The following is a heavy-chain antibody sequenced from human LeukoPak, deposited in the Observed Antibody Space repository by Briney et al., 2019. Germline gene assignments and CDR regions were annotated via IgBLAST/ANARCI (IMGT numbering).Heavy chain of an antibody. D-gene: IGHD2-2*01. CDR1: GGSISSGDYY. J-gene: IGHJ4*02. CDR3: ARAEVVVPAAAHFDY. V-gene: IGHV4-30-4*08. CDR2: IYYSGST. Sequence: PSETLSLTXTVSGGSISSGDYYWSWIRQPPGKGLEWIGYIYYSGSTYYNPSLKSRVTISVDTSKNQFSLKLSSVTAADTAVYYCARAEVVVPAAAHFDYWGQGTLVTVSS.